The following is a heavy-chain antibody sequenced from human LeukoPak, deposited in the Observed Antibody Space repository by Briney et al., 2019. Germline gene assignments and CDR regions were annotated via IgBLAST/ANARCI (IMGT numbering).Heavy chain of an antibody. J-gene: IGHJ6*04. CDR3: VKDRHSGWPPYYGMDV. CDR1: GFTFSSYA. Sequence: GGSLRLSCAASGFTFSSYAMRWVRQAPGKGLEWVSGISGSGGSTYYADSVKGRFTISRDNSKNTLYLQMNSLRAEDTAVYYCVKDRHSGWPPYYGMDVWGKGTTVTVSS. V-gene: IGHV3-23*01. D-gene: IGHD6-19*01. CDR2: ISGSGGST.